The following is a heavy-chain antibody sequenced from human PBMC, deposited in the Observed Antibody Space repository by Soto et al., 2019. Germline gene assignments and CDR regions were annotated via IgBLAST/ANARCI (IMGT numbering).Heavy chain of an antibody. CDR3: ARGFLEWQTAFDYGMDV. CDR2: IIPIFGTA. CDR1: GGSFSSYA. J-gene: IGHJ6*02. Sequence: SVKVSCKASGGSFSSYAIIWVRQAPGQGLEWMGGIIPIFGTANYAQKFQGRVTITADESTSTAYMELSSLRSEDTAVYYCARGFLEWQTAFDYGMDVWGQGTTVTVSS. D-gene: IGHD3-3*01. V-gene: IGHV1-69*01.